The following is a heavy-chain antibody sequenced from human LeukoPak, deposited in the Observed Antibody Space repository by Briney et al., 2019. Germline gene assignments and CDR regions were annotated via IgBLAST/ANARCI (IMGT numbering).Heavy chain of an antibody. D-gene: IGHD6-19*01. V-gene: IGHV3-48*02. CDR2: ISSSSSTI. Sequence: GGSLRLSCAASGFTLSICSMNWVRQAPGKGLEWVSYISSSSSTIYYADSVKGRFTISRDNAKNSLYLQMNSLRDEDTAVFYCARHPGGLKDPFDIWGQGTMVTVSS. J-gene: IGHJ3*02. CDR3: ARHPGGLKDPFDI. CDR1: GFTLSICS.